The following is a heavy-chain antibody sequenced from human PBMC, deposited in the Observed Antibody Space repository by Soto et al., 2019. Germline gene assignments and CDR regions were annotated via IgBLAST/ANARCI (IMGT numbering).Heavy chain of an antibody. CDR1: GFTFSIYA. CDR3: ARGTTVTSGRVSF. J-gene: IGHJ4*02. CDR2: ISGSGSGT. V-gene: IGHV3-23*01. Sequence: EVQLLESGGGLVQPGGSLRLSCAASGFTFSIYAMAWVRQAPGKGLEWVSSISGSGSGTYYADSVKGRFTISRDNSKNTLYLQMTSLRAEDTAVYYCARGTTVTSGRVSFWGQGTLVTVSS. D-gene: IGHD4-17*01.